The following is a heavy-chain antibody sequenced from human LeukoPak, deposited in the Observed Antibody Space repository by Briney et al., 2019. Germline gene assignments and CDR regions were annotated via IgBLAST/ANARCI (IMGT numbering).Heavy chain of an antibody. D-gene: IGHD5-12*01. CDR3: ARVGYSGWNLEY. CDR1: GFTFRSYW. Sequence: QPGGSLRLSCAASGFTFRSYWMSWVRQAPGKGLEWVANINQGGSVKYYVDSVKGRFTISRDDAKNPLYVQMNSLRDEDTAVYYCARVGYSGWNLEYWGQGTLVTVSS. CDR2: INQGGSVK. V-gene: IGHV3-7*01. J-gene: IGHJ4*02.